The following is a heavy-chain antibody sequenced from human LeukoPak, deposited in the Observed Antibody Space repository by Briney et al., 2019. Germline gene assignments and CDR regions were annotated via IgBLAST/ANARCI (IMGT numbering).Heavy chain of an antibody. J-gene: IGHJ4*02. Sequence: SETLSLTCTVSGGSISSYHWSWFRQAPGKGLEWIGYMYNSGSTNFNPSLKSRVTISVDTSKNQFSLKLSSVTAADTAVYYCARPTMAPYYFDYWGQGTLVTVSS. CDR2: MYNSGST. CDR3: ARPTMAPYYFDY. D-gene: IGHD3-10*01. V-gene: IGHV4-4*08. CDR1: GGSISSYH.